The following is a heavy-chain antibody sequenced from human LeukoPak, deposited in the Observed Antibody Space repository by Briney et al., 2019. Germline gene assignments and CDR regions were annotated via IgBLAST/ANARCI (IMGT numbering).Heavy chain of an antibody. CDR1: GFTFSTYA. CDR3: ARDRTGTVAVSDY. J-gene: IGHJ4*02. Sequence: GGSLRLPCAASGFTFSTYAFNWVRQAPGKGLEWVSSISMSSTYTYYRDSVKGRFTISRDNAKNSLYLQMNSLRAEDTGVYYCARDRTGTVAVSDYWGQGTLVTVSS. V-gene: IGHV3-21*06. CDR2: ISMSSTYT. D-gene: IGHD6-19*01.